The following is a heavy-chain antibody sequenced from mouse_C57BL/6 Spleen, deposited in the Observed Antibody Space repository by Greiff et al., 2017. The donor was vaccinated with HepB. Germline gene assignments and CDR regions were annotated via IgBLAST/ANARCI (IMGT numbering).Heavy chain of an antibody. CDR2: IWRGGST. J-gene: IGHJ4*01. V-gene: IGHV2-5*01. CDR1: GFSLTSYG. CDR3: AKKGDDYDVGYAMDD. Sequence: VQLQQSGPGLVQPSQSLSITCTVSGFSLTSYGVHWVRQSPGKGLEWLGVIWRGGSTDYNAAFMSRLSITKDNSKSQVFFKMNSLQADDTAIYYCAKKGDDYDVGYAMDDWGQGTSGTVSS. D-gene: IGHD2-4*01.